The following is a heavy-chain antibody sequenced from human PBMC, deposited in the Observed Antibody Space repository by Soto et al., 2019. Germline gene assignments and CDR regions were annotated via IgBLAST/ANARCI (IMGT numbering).Heavy chain of an antibody. D-gene: IGHD2-15*01. J-gene: IGHJ4*02. CDR2: INPKSGGP. CDR1: GYTFTEYY. CDR3: ASEDCRNTNCLKGFDY. V-gene: IGHV1-2*02. Sequence: XSVKVSFKTSGYTFTEYYMHLVRHPPGQGFEWVGGINPKSGGPKYVPKFQGRVTVTRDTSTSTAYMELNRLTSDDTAIYYCASEDCRNTNCLKGFDYWGQGTLVTVSS.